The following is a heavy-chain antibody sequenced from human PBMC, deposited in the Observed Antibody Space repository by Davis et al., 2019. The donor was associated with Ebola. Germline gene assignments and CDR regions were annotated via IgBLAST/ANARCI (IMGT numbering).Heavy chain of an antibody. CDR1: GFTFSSYE. D-gene: IGHD3-22*01. CDR3: ARDSEDSSGYTKFDY. Sequence: GESLKISCAASGFTFSSYEMNWVRQAPGKGLEWVSYISSSGSTIYYADSVKGRFTISRDNAKNSLYLQMNSLRDEDTAVYYCARDSEDSSGYTKFDYWGQGTLVTVSS. V-gene: IGHV3-48*03. J-gene: IGHJ4*02. CDR2: ISSSGSTI.